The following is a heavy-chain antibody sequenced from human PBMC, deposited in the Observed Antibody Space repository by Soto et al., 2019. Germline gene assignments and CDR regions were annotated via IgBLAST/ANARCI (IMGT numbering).Heavy chain of an antibody. CDR2: INHSGST. CDR3: ARGITMILVVQGDAPDKYYFDS. Sequence: SETQSLTYTVSGGYVSRGRYYWGWNRQPPGKGLEWIGEINHSGSTNQNPSLKSRVTISVDTSKNQFSLKLKSVTAADTAVYYCARGITMILVVQGDAPDKYYFDSWGQGTQVTVSS. CDR1: GGYVSRGRYY. V-gene: IGHV4-39*07. D-gene: IGHD3-22*01. J-gene: IGHJ4*02.